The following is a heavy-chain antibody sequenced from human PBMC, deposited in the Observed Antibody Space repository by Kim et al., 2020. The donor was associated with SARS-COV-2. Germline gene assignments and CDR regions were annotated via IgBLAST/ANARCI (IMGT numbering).Heavy chain of an antibody. J-gene: IGHJ6*02. V-gene: IGHV3-11*05. D-gene: IGHD3-22*01. CDR3: ARDHSTYYYDSSGYYRALTTDYSYYDMDV. CDR1: GFTFSDYY. Sequence: GGSLRLSCAASGFTFSDYYMSWIRQAPGKGLEWVSYISSSSSYTNYADSVKGRFTISRDNAKNSLYLQMNSLRAEDTAVYYCARDHSTYYYDSSGYYRALTTDYSYYDMDVWGQGTTVTVSS. CDR2: ISSSSSYT.